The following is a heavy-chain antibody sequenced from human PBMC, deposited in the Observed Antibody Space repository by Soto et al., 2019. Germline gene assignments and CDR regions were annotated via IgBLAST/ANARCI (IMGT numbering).Heavy chain of an antibody. CDR2: IWHSGST. V-gene: IGHV4-4*02. Sequence: QVQLQESGPGLVKPSGTLSLTCAVSGGSISSTNWWSWVRQPPGKGLEWIGEIWHSGSTNYNLSLRSRVTISVDKANNQFSLNLRSVTAADTAVYFCARVRVPDGFDIWGQGTMVTVS. CDR3: ARVRVPDGFDI. J-gene: IGHJ3*02. CDR1: GGSISSTNW.